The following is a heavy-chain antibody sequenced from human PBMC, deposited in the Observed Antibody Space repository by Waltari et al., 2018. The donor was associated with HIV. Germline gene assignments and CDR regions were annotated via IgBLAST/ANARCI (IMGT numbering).Heavy chain of an antibody. CDR2: IGSSGTTI. V-gene: IGHV3-48*02. D-gene: IGHD1-26*01. CDR3: ARDKLGDPAPV. Sequence: EAQLVESGGALIQTGGSLRVSCVGTGFIVRTYSMNWVRQAPGKGLEWVAYIGSSGTTIYADSVKGRFTISRDNAKNSVFLQMNSLREDDTALYFCARDKLGDPAPVWGQGTKVTVSS. J-gene: IGHJ6*02. CDR1: GFIVRTYS.